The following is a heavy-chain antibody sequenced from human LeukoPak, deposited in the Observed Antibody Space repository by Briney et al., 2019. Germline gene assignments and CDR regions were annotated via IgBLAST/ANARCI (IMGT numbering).Heavy chain of an antibody. V-gene: IGHV1-2*06. CDR1: GYTFTGYY. CDR3: ARTAGRTFDY. J-gene: IGHJ4*02. D-gene: IGHD6-6*01. Sequence: ASVKVSCKASGYTFTGYYMHWVRQAPGQGLEWMGRINPNSGGTNYAQKFQGRATMTRDTSISTVYMELSSLRSEDTAVYYCARTAGRTFDYWGQGTLVTVSS. CDR2: INPNSGGT.